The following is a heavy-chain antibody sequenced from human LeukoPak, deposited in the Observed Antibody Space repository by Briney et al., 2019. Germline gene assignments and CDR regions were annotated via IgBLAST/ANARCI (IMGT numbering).Heavy chain of an antibody. CDR2: IIPILGIA. D-gene: IGHD3-22*01. Sequence: SVKVSCKASGGTFSSYAISWVRQAPGQGLEWMGRIIPILGIANYAQKFQGRVTITADKSTSTAYMELSSLRSEDTAVYYCASLYYYDSSGYLMPGFWGQGTLVTVSS. CDR1: GGTFSSYA. CDR3: ASLYYYDSSGYLMPGF. V-gene: IGHV1-69*04. J-gene: IGHJ4*02.